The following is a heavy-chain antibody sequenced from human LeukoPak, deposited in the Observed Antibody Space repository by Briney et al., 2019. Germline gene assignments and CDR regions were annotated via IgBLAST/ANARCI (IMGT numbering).Heavy chain of an antibody. Sequence: GGSLRLSCAASGFTFSSYAMSWVRQAPGKGLEWVSAISGSGGSTYYADSLKGRFTISRDNSKNTLYLQMNSLRAEDTAVYYCAKDLDSGWYWRGYFDYWGQGTLVTASS. J-gene: IGHJ4*02. V-gene: IGHV3-23*01. D-gene: IGHD6-19*01. CDR1: GFTFSSYA. CDR3: AKDLDSGWYWRGYFDY. CDR2: ISGSGGST.